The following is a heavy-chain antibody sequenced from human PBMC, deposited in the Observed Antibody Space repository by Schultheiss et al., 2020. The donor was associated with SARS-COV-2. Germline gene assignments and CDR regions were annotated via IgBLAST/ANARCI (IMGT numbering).Heavy chain of an antibody. V-gene: IGHV4-34*01. D-gene: IGHD1-14*01. CDR1: GGSFSGYY. CDR2: IYHSGST. J-gene: IGHJ4*02. CDR3: ARGVYPDY. Sequence: SETLSLTCAVYGGSFSGYYWSWIRQPPGKGLEWIGEIYHSGSTYYNPSLKSRVTISVDTSKNQFSLTLSSVTAADTAVYYCARGVYPDYWGQGTLVTVSS.